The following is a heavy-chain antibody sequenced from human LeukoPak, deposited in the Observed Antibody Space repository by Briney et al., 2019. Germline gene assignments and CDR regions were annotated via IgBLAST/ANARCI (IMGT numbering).Heavy chain of an antibody. CDR1: GYTFTGYY. CDR3: ARDIAVAGGLDYYYMDV. V-gene: IGHV1-2*02. Sequence: GASVKVSCKASGYTFTGYYMHWVRQAPGQGLEWMGWINPNSGGTNYAQKFQGRVTMTRDTSISTAYMELSRLRSDDTAVYYCARDIAVAGGLDYYYMDVWGKGTTVTVSS. J-gene: IGHJ6*03. D-gene: IGHD6-19*01. CDR2: INPNSGGT.